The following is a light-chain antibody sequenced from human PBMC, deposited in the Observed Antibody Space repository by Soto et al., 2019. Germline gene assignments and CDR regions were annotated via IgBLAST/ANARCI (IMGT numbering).Light chain of an antibody. CDR1: SSDFGGDDF. CDR2: DVS. CDR3: CSYAGRYV. Sequence: QSVLTQPRSVSGSPGQSVTISCTGTSSDFGGDDFVSWYQHHPAKAPKLMIYDVSKRPSGVPDRFSGSKSGNTASLTISGLQAEDEADYYCCSYAGRYVFGTGTKVTVL. J-gene: IGLJ1*01. V-gene: IGLV2-11*01.